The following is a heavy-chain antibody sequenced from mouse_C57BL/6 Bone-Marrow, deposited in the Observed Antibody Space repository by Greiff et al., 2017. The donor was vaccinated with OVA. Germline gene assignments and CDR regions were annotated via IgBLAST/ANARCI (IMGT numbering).Heavy chain of an antibody. CDR2: INPGSGGT. CDR1: GYAFTNYL. D-gene: IGHD1-1*01. CDR3: ARDYYGSSWGFAY. Sequence: VQLQQSGAELVRPGTSVKVSCKASGYAFTNYLIEWVKQRPGQGLEWIGVINPGSGGTNYNEKFKGKATLTADKSSSTAYMQLSSLTSEDSAVYFCARDYYGSSWGFAYWGQGTLVTVSA. V-gene: IGHV1-54*01. J-gene: IGHJ3*01.